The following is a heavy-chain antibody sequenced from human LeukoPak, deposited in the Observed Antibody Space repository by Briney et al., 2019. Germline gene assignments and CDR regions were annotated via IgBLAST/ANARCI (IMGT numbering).Heavy chain of an antibody. J-gene: IGHJ6*02. CDR1: GYTFTSYG. D-gene: IGHD3-3*01. Sequence: ASVKASCKASGYTFTSYGISWVRQAPGQGLEWMGWISAYNGNTNYAQKLQGRVTMTTDTSTSTAYMELRSLRSDDTAVYYCARDPYYDFWSGYYPKICGMDVWGQGTTVTVSS. CDR3: ARDPYYDFWSGYYPKICGMDV. V-gene: IGHV1-18*01. CDR2: ISAYNGNT.